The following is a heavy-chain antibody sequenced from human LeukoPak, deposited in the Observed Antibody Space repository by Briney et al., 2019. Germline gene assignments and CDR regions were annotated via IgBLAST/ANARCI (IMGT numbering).Heavy chain of an antibody. J-gene: IGHJ4*02. CDR1: GYTFTGYY. CDR3: ARGEQPPYYFDY. V-gene: IGHV1-69*05. Sequence: GASVKVSCKASGYTFTGYYMHWVRQAPGQGLEWMGGIIPIFGTANYAQKFQGRVTITTDESTSTAYMELSSLRSEDTAVYYCARGEQPPYYFDYWGQGTLVTVSS. D-gene: IGHD1/OR15-1a*01. CDR2: IIPIFGTA.